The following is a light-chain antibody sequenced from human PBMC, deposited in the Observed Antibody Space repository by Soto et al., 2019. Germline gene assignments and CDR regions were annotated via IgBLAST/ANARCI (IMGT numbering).Light chain of an antibody. J-gene: IGLJ2*01. CDR1: SSNIGSNT. Sequence: QSVLTQPPSASGTPGQRVTISCSGSSSNIGSNTVNWYQQLPGTAPKLLIYSNNHRPPGFPDRFSGSKSGTSASLAISGLQSEDEADYYCAAWDDSLNALVFGGGTKLTVL. CDR2: SNN. CDR3: AAWDDSLNALV. V-gene: IGLV1-44*01.